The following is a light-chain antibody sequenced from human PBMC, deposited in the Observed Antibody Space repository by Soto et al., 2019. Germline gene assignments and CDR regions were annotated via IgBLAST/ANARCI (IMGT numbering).Light chain of an antibody. CDR2: TND. CDR1: DSNIGSNP. V-gene: IGLV1-47*01. CDR3: ASWDDSLRGVL. J-gene: IGLJ2*01. Sequence: QSVLTQPPSASGTPGQRVTISCSGGDSNIGSNPVYWYQQLPGTAPKLVIHTNDQRPSGVPDRFSGSESGTSATLAISGLRSEDEADYYCASWDDSLRGVLFGGGTQLTVL.